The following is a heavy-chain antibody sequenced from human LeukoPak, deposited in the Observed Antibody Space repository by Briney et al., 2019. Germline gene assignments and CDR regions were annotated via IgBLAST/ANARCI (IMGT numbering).Heavy chain of an antibody. CDR1: GFTFDDYA. J-gene: IGHJ4*02. CDR3: AKGPGLGGFLDY. D-gene: IGHD1-26*01. Sequence: PGRPLRLSCAASGFTFDDYAMHWVRQAPGKGLEWVSGISWNSGSIGYADSVKGRSTISRDNAKNSLYLQMNSLRAEDTALYYCAKGPGLGGFLDYWGQGTLVTVSS. V-gene: IGHV3-9*01. CDR2: ISWNSGSI.